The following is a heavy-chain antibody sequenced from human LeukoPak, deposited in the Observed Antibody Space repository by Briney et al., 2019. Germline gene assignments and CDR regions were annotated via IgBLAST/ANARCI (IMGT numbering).Heavy chain of an antibody. CDR2: ISDTSTYI. D-gene: IGHD6-19*01. CDR1: GFTFSGYS. CDR3: ARSKSIAVAGTNAFDI. Sequence: GGPLRLSCAASGFTFSGYSMNWVRQAPGKGLEWVSSISDTSTYIYYADSVKGRFTISRDNAKNSLYLQMNSLRAEDTAVYYCARSKSIAVAGTNAFDIWGQGTMVTVSS. V-gene: IGHV3-21*01. J-gene: IGHJ3*02.